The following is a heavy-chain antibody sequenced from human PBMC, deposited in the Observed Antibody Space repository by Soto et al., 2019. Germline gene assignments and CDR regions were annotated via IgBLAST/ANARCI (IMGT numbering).Heavy chain of an antibody. CDR2: ISSSSSTI. Sequence: GESLKISCAASGFTFSSYSMNWVRQAPGKGLEWVSYISSSSSTIYYADSVKGRFTISRDNAKNSLYLQMNSLRAEDTAVYYCARDLSVGIATAPFDPWGQGTLVTVSS. CDR3: ARDLSVGIATAPFDP. J-gene: IGHJ5*02. V-gene: IGHV3-48*04. CDR1: GFTFSSYS. D-gene: IGHD6-13*01.